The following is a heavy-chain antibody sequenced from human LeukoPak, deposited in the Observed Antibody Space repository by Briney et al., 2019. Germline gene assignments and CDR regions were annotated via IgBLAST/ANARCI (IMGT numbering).Heavy chain of an antibody. CDR1: GFTFSNYG. V-gene: IGHV3-30*18. CDR2: ILNDGSDE. J-gene: IGHJ4*02. D-gene: IGHD6-13*01. CDR3: AKDRQQLALDY. Sequence: PGGSLRLSCAASGFTFSNYGMHWVRQAAGKGLEWVAAILNDGSDEYYADYVKGRFTYSKGNSKKTPYLQMISLKAEDKAVYYCAKDRQQLALDYWGQGTLVTVSS.